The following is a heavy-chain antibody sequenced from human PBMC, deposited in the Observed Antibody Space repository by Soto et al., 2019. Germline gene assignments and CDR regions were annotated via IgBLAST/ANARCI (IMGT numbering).Heavy chain of an antibody. J-gene: IGHJ6*04. V-gene: IGHV1-8*01. D-gene: IGHD6-6*01. CDR3: ARGGEYSSSSGYYYYGMDV. CDR1: GYTFTSYD. Sequence: ASVKVSCKASGYTFTSYDINWVRQATGQGLEWMGWMNPNSGNTGYAQKFQGRVTMTRNTSISTAYMGLSSLRSEDTAVYYCARGGEYSSSSGYYYYGMDVWGEGTTVTVSS. CDR2: MNPNSGNT.